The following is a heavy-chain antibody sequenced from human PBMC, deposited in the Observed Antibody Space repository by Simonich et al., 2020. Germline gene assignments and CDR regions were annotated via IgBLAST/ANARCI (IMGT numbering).Heavy chain of an antibody. V-gene: IGHV3-23*01. J-gene: IGHJ3*02. CDR2: ISGSGGST. CDR3: AKDLGERITMIVVVIDAFDI. Sequence: GGGLVQPGGSLRLSCAASGFTFSSYAMSWVRQAPGKGLEWVSAISGSGGSTYYADSVKGRFTISRDNSKNTLYLQMNSRRAEDTAVYYCAKDLGERITMIVVVIDAFDIWGQWTMVTVSS. D-gene: IGHD3-22*01. CDR1: GFTFSSYA.